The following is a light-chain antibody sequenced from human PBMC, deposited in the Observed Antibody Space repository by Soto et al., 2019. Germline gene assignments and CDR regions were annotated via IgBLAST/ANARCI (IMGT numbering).Light chain of an antibody. J-gene: IGKJ2*01. CDR2: GAS. CDR3: QQRSI. V-gene: IGKV3D-20*02. CDR1: QSFTTSQ. Sequence: EIVLTQSPGTLSLSPGERATLFCRASQSFTTSQLAWYQQKPGQAPRVLIFGASSRATGIPDRFSGSGSGTDFTLTIGRLEPEDSAVYYCQQRSIFGQGTKLEIK.